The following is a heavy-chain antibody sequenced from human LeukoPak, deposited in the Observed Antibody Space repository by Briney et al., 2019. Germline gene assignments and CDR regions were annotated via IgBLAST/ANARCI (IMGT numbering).Heavy chain of an antibody. CDR1: GFTFSSTW. D-gene: IGHD4-17*01. V-gene: IGHV3-74*03. CDR2: ITSDGSST. J-gene: IGHJ3*02. Sequence: PGGSLRLSCAASGFTFSSTWMHWVRQPPGKGLVWVARITSDGSSTTYAESVKGRFTISRDNSKNTLYLQMNSLRAEDTAVYYCAKDRTVTTSIWEKTNDAFDIWGQGTMVTVSS. CDR3: AKDRTVTTSIWEKTNDAFDI.